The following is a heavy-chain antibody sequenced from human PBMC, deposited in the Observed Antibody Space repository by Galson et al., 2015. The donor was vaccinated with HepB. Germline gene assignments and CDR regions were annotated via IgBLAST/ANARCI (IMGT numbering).Heavy chain of an antibody. CDR3: ARENEYYFDY. CDR1: GFTFSYYS. D-gene: IGHD1-1*01. V-gene: IGHV3-48*01. Sequence: SLRLSCAASGFTFSYYSMNWVRQAPGKGLEWVSYISSSSSTMYYADSVKGRFTISRDNAKNSLYLRMNSLRAEDTAVYFRARENEYYFDYWGQGTLVTVSS. J-gene: IGHJ4*02. CDR2: ISSSSSTM.